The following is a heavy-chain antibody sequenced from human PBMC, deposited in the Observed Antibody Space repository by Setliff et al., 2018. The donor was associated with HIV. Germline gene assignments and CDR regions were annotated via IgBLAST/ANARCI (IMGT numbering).Heavy chain of an antibody. D-gene: IGHD5-12*01. CDR2: ISGSGGST. CDR3: AKDPRAAVATICDY. CDR1: GFTFSSYA. V-gene: IGHV3-23*01. Sequence: GGSLRLSCAASGFTFSSYAMAWVRQAPGKGLEWVSAISGSGGSTYYADSVKGRFTISRDNSKNTLYLQMNSLRAEDTAVYYCAKDPRAAVATICDYWGQGALVTVS. J-gene: IGHJ4*02.